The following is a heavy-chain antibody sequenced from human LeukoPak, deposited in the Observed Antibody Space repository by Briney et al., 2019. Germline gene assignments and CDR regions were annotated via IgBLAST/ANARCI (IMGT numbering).Heavy chain of an antibody. CDR1: GFTFSSYA. Sequence: GGSLRLSCAASGFTFSSYAMSWVRQAPGKGLEWVSAISGSGGSTYYADSVKGRFTISRDNAKNSLYLQMNSLRAEDTAVYYCARESVAGMGRWFDPWGQGTLVTVSS. CDR3: ARESVAGMGRWFDP. CDR2: ISGSGGST. J-gene: IGHJ5*02. V-gene: IGHV3-23*01. D-gene: IGHD6-19*01.